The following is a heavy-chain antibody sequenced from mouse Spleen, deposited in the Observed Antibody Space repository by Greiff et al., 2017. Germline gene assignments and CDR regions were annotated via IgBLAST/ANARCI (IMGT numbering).Heavy chain of an antibody. Sequence: QVQLQQSGAELVKPGASVKLSCKASGYTFTSYWMHWVKQRPGQGLEWIGMIHPNSGSTNYNEKFKSKATLTVDKSSSTAYMQLSSLTSEDSAVYYCAKHYGNYEGYFDYWGQGTTLTVSS. D-gene: IGHD2-1*01. CDR2: IHPNSGST. J-gene: IGHJ2*01. CDR3: AKHYGNYEGYFDY. V-gene: IGHV1-64*01. CDR1: GYTFTSYW.